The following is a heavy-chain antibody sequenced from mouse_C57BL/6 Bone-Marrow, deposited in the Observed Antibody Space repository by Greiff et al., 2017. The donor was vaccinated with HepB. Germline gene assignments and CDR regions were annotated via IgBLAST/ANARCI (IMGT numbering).Heavy chain of an antibody. V-gene: IGHV2-6*01. CDR3: ASWIYYGNLRRAMDY. Sequence: VHLVESGPGLVAPSQSLSITCTVSGFSLTSYGVDWVRLSPGKGLEWLGVIWGVGSTNYNSALKSRLSISKDNSKSQVFLKMNSLQTDDTAMYYCASWIYYGNLRRAMDYWGQGTSVTVSS. CDR2: IWGVGST. CDR1: GFSLTSYG. D-gene: IGHD2-1*01. J-gene: IGHJ4*01.